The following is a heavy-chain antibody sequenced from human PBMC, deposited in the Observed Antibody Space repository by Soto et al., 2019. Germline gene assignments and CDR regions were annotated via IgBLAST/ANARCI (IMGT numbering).Heavy chain of an antibody. CDR1: GFTVSSNY. CDR2: IYSGGST. J-gene: IGHJ3*02. V-gene: IGHV3-66*01. Sequence: EVQLVESGGGLVQPGGSLRLSCAASGFTVSSNYMSWVRQAPGGGLEWVTVIYSGGSTYYADSVKGRFTISRDNSKNTLYLQMHSLRAEDTAVYYCARESLQLERRRNDAFDIWGQGTMVTVSS. CDR3: ARESLQLERRRNDAFDI. D-gene: IGHD1-1*01.